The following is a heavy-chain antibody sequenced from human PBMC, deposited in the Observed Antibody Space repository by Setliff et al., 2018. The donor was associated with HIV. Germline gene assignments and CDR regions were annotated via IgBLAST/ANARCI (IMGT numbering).Heavy chain of an antibody. J-gene: IGHJ4*02. CDR1: GYTFTNNV. CDR2: IHAGSGDT. CDR3: ARGHPGIDY. Sequence: ASVKVSCKASGYTFTNNVIHWVRQAPGQWLEWMGWIHAGSGDTQYSQKFQGRVTVTRHTSVSTVYMELSSLRSEDTAMYYCARGHPGIDYWGQGTMVTVSS. V-gene: IGHV1-3*01.